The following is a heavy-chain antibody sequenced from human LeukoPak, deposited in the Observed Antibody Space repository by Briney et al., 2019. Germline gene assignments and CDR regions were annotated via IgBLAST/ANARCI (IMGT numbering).Heavy chain of an antibody. CDR1: GFTFSSYG. V-gene: IGHV3-48*01. CDR3: ARGSDDSSGYYYYYYYMDV. D-gene: IGHD3-22*01. Sequence: PGGSLRLSCAASGFTFSSYGVNWVRQAPGKGLEWVSYISSSGSTIYYADSVKGRFTISRDNAKNSLYLQMNSLRAEDTAVYYCARGSDDSSGYYYYYYYMDVWGKGTTVTVSS. J-gene: IGHJ6*03. CDR2: ISSSGSTI.